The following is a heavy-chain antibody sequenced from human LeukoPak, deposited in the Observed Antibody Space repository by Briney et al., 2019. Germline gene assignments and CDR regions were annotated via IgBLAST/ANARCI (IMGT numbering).Heavy chain of an antibody. CDR2: INSDGSST. J-gene: IGHJ4*02. Sequence: GGSLRLSCAASGFTFSSYWMHWVRQAPGKGLVWVSRINSDGSSTSYADSVKGRFTISRDNAKNTLYLQMNSLRGEDTAVYYCATNYYDSSGYYRNRPYYFDYWGQGTLVTVSS. D-gene: IGHD3-22*01. CDR3: ATNYYDSSGYYRNRPYYFDY. V-gene: IGHV3-74*01. CDR1: GFTFSSYW.